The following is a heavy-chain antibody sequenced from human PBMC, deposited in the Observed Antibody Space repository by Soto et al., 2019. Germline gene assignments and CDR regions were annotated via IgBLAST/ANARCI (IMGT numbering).Heavy chain of an antibody. CDR1: GGSFSGYE. CDR2: INHSGST. V-gene: IGHV4-34*01. J-gene: IGHJ6*02. Sequence: XTLSLTCAVYGGSFSGYEWSWIRQPPGKGLEWIGEINHSGSTNYNPSLKSRLTISVDTSKNQFSLKLSSLTAADTAVYYCARGRSVGYYYGMDVWGQGTTGTVS. CDR3: ARGRSVGYYYGMDV.